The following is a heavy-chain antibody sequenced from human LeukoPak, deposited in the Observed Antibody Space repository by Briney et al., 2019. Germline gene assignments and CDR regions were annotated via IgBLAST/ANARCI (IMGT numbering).Heavy chain of an antibody. Sequence: GGSLRLSCTASGFTFTSYWMHWVRQAPRTGLVWVSRINSDGSGTNCADSVKGRFTISRDNAKNTLFLQMNSLRAEDTAVYYCARESSSSGRYFDYWGQGTLVTVSS. CDR2: INSDGSGT. J-gene: IGHJ4*02. CDR1: GFTFTSYW. V-gene: IGHV3-74*01. D-gene: IGHD6-6*01. CDR3: ARESSSSGRYFDY.